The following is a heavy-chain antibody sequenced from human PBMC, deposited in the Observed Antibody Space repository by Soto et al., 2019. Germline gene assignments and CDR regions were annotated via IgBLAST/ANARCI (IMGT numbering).Heavy chain of an antibody. CDR2: IYHSGST. CDR1: SGSISSSNW. J-gene: IGHJ6*03. CDR3: ARILSPTNYYYYYMDV. Sequence: SETLSLTCAVSSGSISSSNWWSWVRQPPGKGLEWIGEIYHSGSTNYNPSLKSRVTISVDKSKNQFSLKLSSVTAADTAVYYCARILSPTNYYYYYMDVWGKGTTVTVSS. V-gene: IGHV4-4*02.